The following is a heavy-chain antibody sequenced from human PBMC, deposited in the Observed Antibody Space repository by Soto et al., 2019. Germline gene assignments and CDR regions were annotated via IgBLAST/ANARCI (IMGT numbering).Heavy chain of an antibody. Sequence: GGSLRLSCEASGFTFSSYAMSWVRQAPGKGLEWVSAISGSGGGTYYADSVKGRFTISRDNSKNTLYLQMNSLRAEDTAVYYCAKTVDYYYYMDVWGKGTTVTVSS. D-gene: IGHD4-17*01. J-gene: IGHJ6*03. CDR3: AKTVDYYYYMDV. CDR1: GFTFSSYA. CDR2: ISGSGGGT. V-gene: IGHV3-23*01.